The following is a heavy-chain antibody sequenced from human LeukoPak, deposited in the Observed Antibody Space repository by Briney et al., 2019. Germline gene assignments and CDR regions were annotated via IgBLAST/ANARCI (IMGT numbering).Heavy chain of an antibody. CDR2: IYYSGST. CDR1: GGSISSYY. CDR3: ARAEGSGSYYNAYFDY. J-gene: IGHJ4*02. Sequence: SETLPLTCTVSGGSISSYYWSWIRQPPGKGLEWIGYIYYSGSTNYNPSLKSRVTISVDTSKNQFYLKLSSVTAADTAVYYCARAEGSGSYYNAYFDYWGQGTLVTVSS. D-gene: IGHD3-10*01. V-gene: IGHV4-59*01.